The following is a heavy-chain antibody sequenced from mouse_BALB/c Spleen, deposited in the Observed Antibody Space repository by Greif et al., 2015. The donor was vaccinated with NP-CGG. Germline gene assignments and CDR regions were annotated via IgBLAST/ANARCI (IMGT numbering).Heavy chain of an antibody. CDR2: IDPANGNT. Sequence: VQLKQSGAELVKPGASVELSCTASGFNIKDTYMHWVKQRPEQGLEWIGRIDPANGNTKYDPKFQGKATITADTSSNTAYLQLSSLTSEDTAVYYCASGDYDGVGAMDYWGQGTSVTVSS. CDR3: ASGDYDGVGAMDY. D-gene: IGHD2-4*01. CDR1: GFNIKDTY. J-gene: IGHJ4*01. V-gene: IGHV14-3*02.